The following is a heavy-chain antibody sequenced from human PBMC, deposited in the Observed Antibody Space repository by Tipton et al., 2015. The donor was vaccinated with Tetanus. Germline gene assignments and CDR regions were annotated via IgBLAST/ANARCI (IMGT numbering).Heavy chain of an antibody. Sequence: SLRLSCAVSGFTLSESGIHWVRQAPGKGLEWVGRIRNEAYSYATSYAASLKGRFSIFRDYSKNTAYLQMNRLKTEDTAVYYCARHVPNSNVYEGWLDPWGQGTLVTVSS. CDR2: IRNEAYSYAT. D-gene: IGHD5/OR15-5a*01. CDR1: GFTLSESG. CDR3: ARHVPNSNVYEGWLDP. J-gene: IGHJ5*02. V-gene: IGHV3-73*01.